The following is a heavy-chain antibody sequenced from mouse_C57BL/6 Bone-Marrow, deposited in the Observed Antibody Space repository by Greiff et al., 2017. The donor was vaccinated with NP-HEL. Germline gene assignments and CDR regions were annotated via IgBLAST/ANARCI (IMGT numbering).Heavy chain of an antibody. J-gene: IGHJ2*01. CDR1: GYTFTSYW. CDR3: ASGLYDSNSYFDY. Sequence: QVQLQQPGAELVKPGASVKVSCKASGYTFTSYWMHWVKQRPGQGLEWIGRIHPSGSDTNYNQKFKGKATLTVDKSSSTAYMQLSSLTSEDSAVYYCASGLYDSNSYFDYWGQGTTLTVSS. CDR2: IHPSGSDT. V-gene: IGHV1-74*01. D-gene: IGHD2-5*01.